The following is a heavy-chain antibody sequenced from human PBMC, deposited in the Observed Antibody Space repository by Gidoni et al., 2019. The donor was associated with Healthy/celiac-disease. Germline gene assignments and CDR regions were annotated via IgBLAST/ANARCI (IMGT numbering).Heavy chain of an antibody. J-gene: IGHJ6*02. V-gene: IGHV4-34*01. CDR1: GGSFSGYY. CDR3: ARGRVEFVVVPAAISSSYYYYGMDV. D-gene: IGHD2-2*02. Sequence: QVQLPQWGAGLLKPSETLSLTSAVYGGSFSGYYWSWIRQPPGKGLEGIGEINHSGSTNYNPSLKSRVTISVDTSKNQFSLKLSSVTAADTAVYYCARGRVEFVVVPAAISSSYYYYGMDVWGQGTTVTVSS. CDR2: INHSGST.